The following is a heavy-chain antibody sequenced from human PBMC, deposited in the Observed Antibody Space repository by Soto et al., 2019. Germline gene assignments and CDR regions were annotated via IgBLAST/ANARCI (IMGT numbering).Heavy chain of an antibody. V-gene: IGHV3-30-3*01. CDR1: GFTFSSYA. Sequence: DSGGGVVQPGRSLRLSCAASGFTFSSYAMHWVRQAPGKGLEWVAVISYDGSNKYYADSVKGRFTISRDNSKNTLYLQMNSLRAEDTAVYYCARVAVEMATIHVFDYWGQGTLVTVSS. CDR3: ARVAVEMATIHVFDY. D-gene: IGHD5-12*01. CDR2: ISYDGSNK. J-gene: IGHJ4*02.